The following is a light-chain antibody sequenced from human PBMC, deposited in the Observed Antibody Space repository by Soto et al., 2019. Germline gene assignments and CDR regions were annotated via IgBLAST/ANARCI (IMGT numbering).Light chain of an antibody. CDR2: GAS. CDR1: QSVSSSY. CDR3: QQDGSSPLYT. Sequence: EIVLTQSPGTLSLSPGERATLSCRASQSVSSSYLAWYQQKPGQAPRLLIYGASSRATGIPDRFSGSGSGTDFPLTISRLEPEDLAVYYCQQDGSSPLYTFGQGTKLEIK. J-gene: IGKJ2*01. V-gene: IGKV3-20*01.